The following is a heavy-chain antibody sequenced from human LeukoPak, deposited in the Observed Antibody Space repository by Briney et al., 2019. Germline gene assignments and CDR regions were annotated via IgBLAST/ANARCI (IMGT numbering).Heavy chain of an antibody. CDR3: ARQDHGMDV. Sequence: SETLSLTCTVSGGPVSTYYWSWIRQPPGKGLEWIGYIYYRGSTNYNSSLKSRVTISVDTSKNQFSLKLSSVTAADTAVYYCARQDHGMDVWGQGTTVTVSS. CDR2: IYYRGST. J-gene: IGHJ6*02. V-gene: IGHV4-59*08. CDR1: GGPVSTYY.